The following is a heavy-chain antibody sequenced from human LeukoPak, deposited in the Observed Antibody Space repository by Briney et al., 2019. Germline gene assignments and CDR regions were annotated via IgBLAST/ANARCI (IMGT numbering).Heavy chain of an antibody. Sequence: SETLSLTCTVSGGSISSSSYYWGWIRQPPGKGLEWIGSIYYSGSTYYNPSLKSRVTISVDTSKNQFSLKLSSVTAADTAVYYCARFDSGSYPRDCWGQGTLVTVSS. CDR2: IYYSGST. CDR3: ARFDSGSYPRDC. J-gene: IGHJ4*02. D-gene: IGHD1-26*01. CDR1: GGSISSSSYY. V-gene: IGHV4-39*01.